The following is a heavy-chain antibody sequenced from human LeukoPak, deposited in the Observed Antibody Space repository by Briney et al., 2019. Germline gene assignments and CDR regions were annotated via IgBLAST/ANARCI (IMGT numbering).Heavy chain of an antibody. J-gene: IGHJ6*03. CDR1: GFTFSDYY. D-gene: IGHD3-16*01. V-gene: IGHV3-11*01. CDR3: ARDEPLPPWGSYCRGMDV. CDR2: ISSSGSTI. Sequence: GGSLRLSCAASGFTFSDYYMSWIRQAPGKGLEWVSYISSSGSTIYYADSVKGRFTISRDNAKNSLYLQMNSLRAEDTAVYYCARDEPLPPWGSYCRGMDVWGKGTTVTVSS.